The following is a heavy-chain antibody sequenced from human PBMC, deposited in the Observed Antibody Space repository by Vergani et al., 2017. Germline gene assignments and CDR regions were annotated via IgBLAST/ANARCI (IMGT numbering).Heavy chain of an antibody. CDR2: IGSSGPYI. V-gene: IGHV3-21*01. CDR1: GFTFSDFS. J-gene: IGHJ5*02. Sequence: VQLVESGGGLVKPGGSLRLSCAASGFTFSDFSMSWVRQAPGKGLEWVAFIGSSGPYINYADSVKGRFIISRDNTKNTVYLQMNSLRVEDTAVYYCARNRIEAAEDNWFDPWGQGTLVTVSS. D-gene: IGHD6-13*01. CDR3: ARNRIEAAEDNWFDP.